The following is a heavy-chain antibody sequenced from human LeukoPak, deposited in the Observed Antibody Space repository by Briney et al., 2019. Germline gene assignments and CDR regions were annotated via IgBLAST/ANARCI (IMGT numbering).Heavy chain of an antibody. V-gene: IGHV1-8*01. CDR1: GYTLTSYD. J-gene: IGHJ4*02. CDR2: MNPNSGRT. CDR3: TRETSSRY. Sequence: ASVKVSCKASGYTLTSYDINWVRQATGQGLEWMGWMNPNSGRTGYAQNFQGRITITRNTSISTAYMELSSLRSEDTAVYYCTRETSSRYWGQGTLVTVSS.